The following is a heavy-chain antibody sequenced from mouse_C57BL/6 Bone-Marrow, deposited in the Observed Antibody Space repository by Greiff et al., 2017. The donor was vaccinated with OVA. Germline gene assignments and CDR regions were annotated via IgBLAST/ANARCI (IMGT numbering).Heavy chain of an antibody. J-gene: IGHJ3*01. CDR1: GFTFSSYA. CDR2: ISSGGDYI. CDR3: TRVDAWFAY. V-gene: IGHV5-9-1*02. Sequence: EVKVEASGEGLVKPGGSLKLSCAASGFTFSSYAMSWVRQTPEKRLEWVAYISSGGDYIYYADTVKGRFTMSRDNARNTLYLQMSSLKSEDTAMYYCTRVDAWFAYWGQGTLVTVSA.